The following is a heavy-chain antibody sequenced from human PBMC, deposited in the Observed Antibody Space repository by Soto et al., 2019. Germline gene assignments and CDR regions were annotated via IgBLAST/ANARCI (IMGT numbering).Heavy chain of an antibody. D-gene: IGHD3-9*01. CDR3: VKEAAVLTFDH. V-gene: IGHV3-23*01. CDR1: GFDFRSFS. CDR2: ISSGGGSV. Sequence: LRLSCIVSGFDFRSFSMSWVRQAPGKGLEWVAGISSGGGSVFYAPSAKGRFTISRDNSKDTLYLHMSSLRGEDTALYYCVKEAAVLTFDHWGQGTLVTVSS. J-gene: IGHJ4*02.